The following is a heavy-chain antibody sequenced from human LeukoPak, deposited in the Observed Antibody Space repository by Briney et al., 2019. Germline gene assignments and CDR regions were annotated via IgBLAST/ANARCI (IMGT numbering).Heavy chain of an antibody. D-gene: IGHD2-2*01. CDR2: INPNSGGT. J-gene: IGHJ5*02. V-gene: IGHV1-2*02. Sequence: GASVKVSCKASGYTFTGYYMHWVRQAPGQGHEWMGWINPNSGGTSYAQKFQGRVTMTRDTSLSTAYMELSRLRSDDTAVYYCARSGYCDSISCYDWFDPWGQGTLVTVSS. CDR1: GYTFTGYY. CDR3: ARSGYCDSISCYDWFDP.